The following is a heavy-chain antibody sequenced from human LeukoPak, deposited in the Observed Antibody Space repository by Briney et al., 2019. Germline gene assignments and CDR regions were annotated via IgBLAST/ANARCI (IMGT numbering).Heavy chain of an antibody. CDR3: ARATSGYLLWFDI. V-gene: IGHV5-51*01. J-gene: IGHJ3*02. CDR2: IYPGDSDT. CDR1: GYSFTSYW. Sequence: GESLKISCKGSGYSFTSYWIGWARQMPGKGLEWMGIIYPGDSDTRYSPSFQGQVTISADKSISTAYPQWSSLKASDTAMYYCARATSGYLLWFDIWGQGTMVTVSS. D-gene: IGHD3-22*01.